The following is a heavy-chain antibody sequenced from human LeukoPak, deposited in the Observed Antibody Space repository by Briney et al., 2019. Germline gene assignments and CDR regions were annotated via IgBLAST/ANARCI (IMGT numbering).Heavy chain of an antibody. V-gene: IGHV3-21*01. J-gene: IGHJ3*02. CDR1: GFTFSSYS. CDR2: ISSSSSYI. D-gene: IGHD2-21*02. CDR3: ARDTPYCGGDCYSSDGFDI. Sequence: GGSLRLSCAASGFTFSSYSMNWVRQAPGKGLEWVSSISSSSSYIYYADSVKGRFTISRDNAKNSLYLQMNSLRAEDTAVYYCARDTPYCGGDCYSSDGFDIWGQGTMVTVSS.